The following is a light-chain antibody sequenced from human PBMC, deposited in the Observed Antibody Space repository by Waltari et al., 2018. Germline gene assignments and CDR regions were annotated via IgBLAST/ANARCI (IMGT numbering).Light chain of an antibody. CDR3: QSYNSSLSGPVV. CDR1: RSNIGAVYD. J-gene: IGLJ2*01. Sequence: QSVLTQPPSVSGAPGQPVTISCTGSRSNIGAVYDVHWYQQVPGTAPKLLIFRNNNRPSGVPDRFSGSKSGTSASLAITGLRAEDEAYYYCQSYNSSLSGPVVFGGGTRLIVL. V-gene: IGLV1-40*01. CDR2: RNN.